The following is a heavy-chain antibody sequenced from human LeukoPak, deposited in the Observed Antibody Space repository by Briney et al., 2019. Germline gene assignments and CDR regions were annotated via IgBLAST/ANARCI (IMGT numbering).Heavy chain of an antibody. CDR2: TYYRSKWYN. Sequence: SQTLSLTCAISGDSVSTNSAAWNWIRQSPSRGLEWLGRTYYRSKWYNDYAVSVKSRITINADTSKNHFSLQLSSVTPEDMAVYYCARATERYFDYWGQGTLVTVSS. J-gene: IGHJ4*02. V-gene: IGHV6-1*01. CDR3: ARATERYFDY. D-gene: IGHD1-26*01. CDR1: GDSVSTNSAA.